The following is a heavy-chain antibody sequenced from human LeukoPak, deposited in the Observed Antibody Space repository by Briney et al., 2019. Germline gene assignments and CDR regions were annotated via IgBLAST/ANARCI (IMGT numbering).Heavy chain of an antibody. CDR2: IYASGSI. J-gene: IGHJ4*02. D-gene: IGHD3-10*01. CDR1: GGSISSYY. V-gene: IGHV4-4*07. Sequence: SATLSLTCTVSGGSISSYYWSWIRQPAGKGLEWIGRIYASGSINYNPSLKSRVTMSLDTSKNQFSLNLSSVTAADTALYYCAREAVYYGSGSLDCWGQGTLVTVSS. CDR3: AREAVYYGSGSLDC.